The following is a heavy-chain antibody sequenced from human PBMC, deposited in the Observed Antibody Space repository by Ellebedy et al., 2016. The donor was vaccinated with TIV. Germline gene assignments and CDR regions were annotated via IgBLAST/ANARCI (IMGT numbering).Heavy chain of an antibody. D-gene: IGHD3-10*01. CDR2: IYYSGST. V-gene: IGHV4-59*12. CDR1: GGSISNYY. J-gene: IGHJ4*02. Sequence: MPSETLSLTCTVSGGSISNYYWSWIRQSPGKGLEWIGYIYYSGSTYYNPSLKSRVTISVDTSKKQFSLKLSSVTAADTAVYYCASRYYYGSGSYWPPSFDYWGQGTLVTVSS. CDR3: ASRYYYGSGSYWPPSFDY.